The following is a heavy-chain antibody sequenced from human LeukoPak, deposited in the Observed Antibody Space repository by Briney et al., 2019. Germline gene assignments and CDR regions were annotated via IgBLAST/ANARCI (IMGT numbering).Heavy chain of an antibody. Sequence: GGSLRLSCAASGFTFSSYAMNWVRQPPGKGLEWVSTTTTSGGGTYYADSVKGRFTISRDNAKNTLYLQMNSLRAEDTALYYCVKGLGSCSGATCSYFAYRGQGALVTVSS. D-gene: IGHD2-15*01. J-gene: IGHJ4*02. CDR2: TTTSGGGT. CDR1: GFTFSSYA. CDR3: VKGLGSCSGATCSYFAY. V-gene: IGHV3-23*01.